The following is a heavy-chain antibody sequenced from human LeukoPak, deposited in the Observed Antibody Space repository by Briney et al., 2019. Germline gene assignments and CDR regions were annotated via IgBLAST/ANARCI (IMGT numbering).Heavy chain of an antibody. CDR2: IYYSGST. D-gene: IGHD3-10*01. CDR3: ASMVRGVIVGPNYYSYYMDV. V-gene: IGHV4-39*01. CDR1: GGSIGSHLFY. Sequence: PSETLSLTCTVSGGSIGSHLFYWAWIRQPPGKGLEWIGSIYYSGSTYYNPSLMGRVTISVDTSQNQFSVRLTSVTAADTAAYYCASMVRGVIVGPNYYSYYMDVWGPGATVTVS. J-gene: IGHJ6*03.